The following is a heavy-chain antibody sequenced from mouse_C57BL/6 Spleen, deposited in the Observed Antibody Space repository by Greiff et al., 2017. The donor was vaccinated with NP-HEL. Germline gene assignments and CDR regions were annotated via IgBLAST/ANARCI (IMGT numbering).Heavy chain of an antibody. CDR3: ARMPPFQATLYFDY. CDR2: IWWDDDK. J-gene: IGHJ2*01. V-gene: IGHV8-8*01. CDR1: GFSLSTFGMG. D-gene: IGHD3-2*02. Sequence: QVTLKVSDPGILQPSQTLSLTCSFSGFSLSTFGMGVGWIRQPSGKGLEWLAHIWWDDDKYYNPALKSRLTISKDTSKNQVFLKIANVDTADTATYYCARMPPFQATLYFDYWGQGTTLTVSS.